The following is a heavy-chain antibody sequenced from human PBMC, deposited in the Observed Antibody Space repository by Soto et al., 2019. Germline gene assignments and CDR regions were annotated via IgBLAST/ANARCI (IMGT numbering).Heavy chain of an antibody. CDR2: ISYDEANK. CDR1: GFTFSSYA. CDR3: ARSGGVFDFWSGYPSFDY. D-gene: IGHD3-3*01. Sequence: PGGSLRLSCAASGFTFSSYAMHWVRQAPGKGLEWVAFISYDEANKYYADSVQGRFSISRDNSKNTLFLQMDSLRAEDTAVYYCARSGGVFDFWSGYPSFDYWGQGTLVTVSS. J-gene: IGHJ4*02. V-gene: IGHV3-30-3*01.